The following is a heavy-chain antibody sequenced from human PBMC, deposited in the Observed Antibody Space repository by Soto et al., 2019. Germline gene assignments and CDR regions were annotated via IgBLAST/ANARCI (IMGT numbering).Heavy chain of an antibody. J-gene: IGHJ4*02. D-gene: IGHD1-26*01. CDR1: GGTFSSYA. CDR3: ARGIVGATTTPYYFDY. V-gene: IGHV1-69*13. Sequence: ASVKVSCKASGGTFSSYAISWVRQAPGQGLEWMGGIIPIFGTANYAQKFQGRVTITADESTSTANMELSSLRSEDTAVYYCARGIVGATTTPYYFDYWGQGTLVTVSS. CDR2: IIPIFGTA.